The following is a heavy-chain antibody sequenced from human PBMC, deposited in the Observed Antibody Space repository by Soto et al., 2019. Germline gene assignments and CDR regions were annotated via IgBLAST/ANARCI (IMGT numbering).Heavy chain of an antibody. CDR1: GFTLSAYG. CDR2: ISARSDST. Sequence: GGSLRLSCAASGFTLSAYGMNWVRQAPGKGLEWVSSISARSDSTYYADSVKGRFTISRDNAKNSLFLQMNSLRAEDTAVYYCAREASWGQGTLVTVSS. V-gene: IGHV3-21*01. CDR3: AREAS. J-gene: IGHJ4*02.